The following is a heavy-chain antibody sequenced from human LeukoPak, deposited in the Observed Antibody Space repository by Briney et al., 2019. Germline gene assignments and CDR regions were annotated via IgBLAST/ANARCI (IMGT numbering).Heavy chain of an antibody. J-gene: IGHJ4*02. CDR1: GFTFSSYG. Sequence: GGSLRLSCAASGFTFSSYGMNWVRQAPGKGLEWVSYISSSSSYIYYGDSVKGRFTISRDNAKNSLYLQMNSLRAEDTAVYYCARDRGPYSGYDPSVYWGQGTLVTVSS. D-gene: IGHD5-12*01. CDR3: ARDRGPYSGYDPSVY. V-gene: IGHV3-21*01. CDR2: ISSSSSYI.